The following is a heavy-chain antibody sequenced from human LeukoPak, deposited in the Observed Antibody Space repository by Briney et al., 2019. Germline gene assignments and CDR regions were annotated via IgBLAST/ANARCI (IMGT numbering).Heavy chain of an antibody. CDR2: IYSGGST. CDR1: GFTVSSNY. J-gene: IGHJ4*02. Sequence: GGSLRLSCAASGFTVSSNYMSWVRQAPGKGLEWVSVIYSGGSTYYADSVKGRFTASKDNSKSTLYLQMNSLRAEDTAIYYCAKDLCSDASCSSRGIDYWGQGTLVTVSS. D-gene: IGHD2-15*01. CDR3: AKDLCSDASCSSRGIDY. V-gene: IGHV3-53*05.